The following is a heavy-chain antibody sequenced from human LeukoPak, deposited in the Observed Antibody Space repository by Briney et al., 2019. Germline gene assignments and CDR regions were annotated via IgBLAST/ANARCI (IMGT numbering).Heavy chain of an antibody. D-gene: IGHD1-26*01. CDR1: GFTVSSNY. V-gene: IGHV3-66*01. Sequence: GGSLRLSCAASGFTVSSNYMNWVRQAPGKGLEWVSVIYSGGSTYYADSVKGRFTISRDNSKNTLYLQMNSLRAEDTAVYYCARGLSGSYTFDIWGQGTMVTVSS. J-gene: IGHJ3*02. CDR3: ARGLSGSYTFDI. CDR2: IYSGGST.